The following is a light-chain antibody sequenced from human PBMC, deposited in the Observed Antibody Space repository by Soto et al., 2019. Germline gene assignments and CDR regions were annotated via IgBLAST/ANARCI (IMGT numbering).Light chain of an antibody. J-gene: IGKJ4*01. CDR2: GAS. CDR1: ESVSSNY. V-gene: IGKV3-20*01. Sequence: EIVLTQSPGTLSLSPGEGATLSCRASESVSSNYLAWYQQKPGQAPRLLIYGASKRATGISDRFSGSGSGTDFTLTISRLEPEDFAAYYCQQYGSSPLTFGGGTKVDIK. CDR3: QQYGSSPLT.